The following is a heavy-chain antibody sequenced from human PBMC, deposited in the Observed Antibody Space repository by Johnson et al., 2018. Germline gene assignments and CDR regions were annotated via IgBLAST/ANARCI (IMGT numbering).Heavy chain of an antibody. V-gene: IGHV3-30*04. D-gene: IGHD3-22*01. Sequence: QVQLVQSGGGVVQXGRSLRLPCAASGFTFSRYALHWVRQAPGKGLEWVAVISYDGRNKYYADSVKGRLTISRDNSKNPLYLQMNSLRAEDTAVYFCARDPYFDTGYYYYYMDVWGKGTTVTVSS. J-gene: IGHJ6*03. CDR2: ISYDGRNK. CDR1: GFTFSRYA. CDR3: ARDPYFDTGYYYYYMDV.